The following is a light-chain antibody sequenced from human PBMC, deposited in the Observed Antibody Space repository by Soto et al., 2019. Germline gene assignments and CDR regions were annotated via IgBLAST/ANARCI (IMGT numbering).Light chain of an antibody. Sequence: EIVLTQSPGTLSSSPGERATLSCRASQTVSSSYLAWYQQKPGQAPRLLIYGSASRATGIPERFSGSGSGTDCTLTISKLEPEDFAVYYCQQYGSSLWTFGRGTKGEI. CDR2: GSA. V-gene: IGKV3-20*01. J-gene: IGKJ1*01. CDR1: QTVSSSY. CDR3: QQYGSSLWT.